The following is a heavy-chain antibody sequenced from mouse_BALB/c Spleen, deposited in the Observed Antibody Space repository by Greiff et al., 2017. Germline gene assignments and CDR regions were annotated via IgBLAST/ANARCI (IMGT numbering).Heavy chain of an antibody. J-gene: IGHJ4*01. CDR1: GYSITSDYA. CDR3: ARLGNYVDYAMDY. Sequence: EVKLMESGPGLVKPSQSLSLTCTVTGYSITSDYAWNWIRQFPGNKLEWMGYISYSGSTSYNPSLKSRISITRDTSKNQFFLQLNSVTTEDTATYYCARLGNYVDYAMDYWGQGTSVTVSS. D-gene: IGHD2-1*01. CDR2: ISYSGST. V-gene: IGHV3-2*02.